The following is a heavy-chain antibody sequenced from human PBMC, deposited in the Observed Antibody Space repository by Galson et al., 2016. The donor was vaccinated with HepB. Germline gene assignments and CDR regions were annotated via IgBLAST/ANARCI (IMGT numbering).Heavy chain of an antibody. Sequence: SLRLSCAASGFTFSSYAMHWVRQAPGKGLEWLSVSYADGRTYYAESVKGRFTISRDNSKYTVYLQMHSLRGEDTALYYCVKDKDYYGMDVWGQGTTVIVS. J-gene: IGHJ6*02. CDR2: SYADGRT. D-gene: IGHD3-10*01. CDR1: GFTFSSYA. V-gene: IGHV3-23*03. CDR3: VKDKDYYGMDV.